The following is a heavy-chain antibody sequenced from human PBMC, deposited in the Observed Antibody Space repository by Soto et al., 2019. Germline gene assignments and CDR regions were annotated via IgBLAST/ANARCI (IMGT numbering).Heavy chain of an antibody. D-gene: IGHD1-26*01. V-gene: IGHV1-3*01. CDR3: AGGGSGSYYIFDY. CDR2: INAGNGNT. Sequence: VASVKVSCKASGYTFTSYAMHWVRQAPGQRLEWMGWINAGNGNTKYSQKFQGRVTITRDTSASTAYMEPSSLRSEDTAVYYCAGGGSGSYYIFDYWGQGTLVTVSS. CDR1: GYTFTSYA. J-gene: IGHJ4*02.